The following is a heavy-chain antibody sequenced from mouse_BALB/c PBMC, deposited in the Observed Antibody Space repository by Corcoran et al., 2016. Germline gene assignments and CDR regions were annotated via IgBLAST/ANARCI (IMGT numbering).Heavy chain of an antibody. J-gene: IGHJ4*01. V-gene: IGHV9-3-1*01. CDR2: INTYTGEP. CDR3: ARRITTPYYAMDY. D-gene: IGHD2-4*01. Sequence: QIQLVQSGPELKKPGETVKISCKASGYTFTNYGMNWVKQAPGKGLKWMGGINTYTGEPTYADDFKGRFAFSLETSASTAYLQINNLKNEDTATYFCARRITTPYYAMDYWGQGTSVTVSS. CDR1: GYTFTNYG.